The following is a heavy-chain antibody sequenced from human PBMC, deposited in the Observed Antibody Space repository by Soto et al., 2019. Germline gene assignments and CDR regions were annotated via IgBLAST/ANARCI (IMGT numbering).Heavy chain of an antibody. J-gene: IGHJ4*02. V-gene: IGHV3-30*18. D-gene: IGHD2-21*02. CDR2: ISYDGSNK. Sequence: PGGSLRLSCAASGFTFSSYGMHWVRQAPGKGLEWVAVISYDGSNKYYADSVKGRFTISRDNSKNTLYLQMNSLRAEDTAVYYYAKSLAPVVVTAIRFGFDYWGQGTLVTVSS. CDR3: AKSLAPVVVTAIRFGFDY. CDR1: GFTFSSYG.